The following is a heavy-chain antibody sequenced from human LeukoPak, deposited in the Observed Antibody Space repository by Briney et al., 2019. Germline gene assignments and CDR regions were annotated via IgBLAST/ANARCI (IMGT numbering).Heavy chain of an antibody. CDR3: ARDRSWKDTAMNDFDY. CDR1: GYTFTSYG. Sequence: ASVKVSCKASGYTFTSYGISWVRQAPGQGLEWMGWISAYNGNTNYAQKLQGRVTMTTDTSTSTAYMELRSLRSGDTAVYYCARDRSWKDTAMNDFDYWGQGTLVTVSS. D-gene: IGHD5-18*01. J-gene: IGHJ4*02. V-gene: IGHV1-18*01. CDR2: ISAYNGNT.